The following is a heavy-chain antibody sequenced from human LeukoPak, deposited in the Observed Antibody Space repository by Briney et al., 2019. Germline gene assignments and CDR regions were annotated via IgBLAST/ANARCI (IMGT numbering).Heavy chain of an antibody. J-gene: IGHJ4*02. D-gene: IGHD5-12*01. V-gene: IGHV3-30*02. CDR2: IRYDGSNK. Sequence: GGSLRLSCAASGFTFSSYGMRWVRQAPGKGLEWVAFIRYDGSNKYYADSVKGRFTISRGNSKNTLYLQMNSLRAEDTAVYYCAKDLGYSGYDPLGLWGQGTLVTVSS. CDR3: AKDLGYSGYDPLGL. CDR1: GFTFSSYG.